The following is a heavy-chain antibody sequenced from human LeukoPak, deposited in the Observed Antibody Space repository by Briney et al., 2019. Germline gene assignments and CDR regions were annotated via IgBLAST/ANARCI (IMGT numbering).Heavy chain of an antibody. Sequence: GGSLRLSCAASGFSFSVYWMHWVRQAPGKGPVWVSRIKTDGSITDYADSVKGRFTISRDNSKNTLYLQMNSLRAEDTAVYYGAKEGYSSSWYNPYYYYYYMDVWGKGTTVTISS. CDR2: IKTDGSIT. CDR3: AKEGYSSSWYNPYYYYYYMDV. CDR1: GFSFSVYW. V-gene: IGHV3-74*01. D-gene: IGHD6-13*01. J-gene: IGHJ6*03.